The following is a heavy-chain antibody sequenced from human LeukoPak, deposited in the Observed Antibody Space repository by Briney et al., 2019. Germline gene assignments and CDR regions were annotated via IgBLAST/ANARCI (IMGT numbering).Heavy chain of an antibody. CDR1: DYSITSGDY. Sequence: SETLSLTCVVSDYSITSGDYWAWIRQPPGKGLEWIGSIYNSVSTSYNPSLKSRVTMSVDPSKNQFSLNLRSVTAADTAVHYCARNMSTEGWFDSWGRGTLVTVSS. CDR3: ARNMSTEGWFDS. J-gene: IGHJ5*01. CDR2: IYNSVST. D-gene: IGHD5/OR15-5a*01. V-gene: IGHV4-38-2*01.